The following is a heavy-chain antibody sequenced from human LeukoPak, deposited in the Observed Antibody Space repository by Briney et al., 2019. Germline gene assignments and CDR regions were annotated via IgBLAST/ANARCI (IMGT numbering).Heavy chain of an antibody. Sequence: VGSLRLSCAASGFTVSSNYMTWVRQAPGKGLEWVSIIYSGGTTYYADSVKGRFTISRDNSKNTLYLQMNSLRAEDTAVYYCARLYYYVSGTYSRYFDYWGQGTLVTVSS. J-gene: IGHJ4*02. CDR2: IYSGGTT. D-gene: IGHD3-10*01. CDR3: ARLYYYVSGTYSRYFDY. V-gene: IGHV3-53*01. CDR1: GFTVSSNY.